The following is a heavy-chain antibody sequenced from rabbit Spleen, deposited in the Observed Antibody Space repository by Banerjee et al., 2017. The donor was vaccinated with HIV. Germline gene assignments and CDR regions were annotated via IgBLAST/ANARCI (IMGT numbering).Heavy chain of an antibody. CDR1: GVSFSSSSY. J-gene: IGHJ6*01. Sequence: QLEESGGGLVKPEGSLTLTCTASGVSFSSSSYMCWVRQAPGKGLEWIGIIYPITETTYYANWVNGRFTISSDNAQNTVDLQMNSLTAADTATYFCAREDVGGSISLWGPGTLVTVS. D-gene: IGHD1-1*01. CDR3: AREDVGGSISL. CDR2: IYPITETT. V-gene: IGHV1S43*01.